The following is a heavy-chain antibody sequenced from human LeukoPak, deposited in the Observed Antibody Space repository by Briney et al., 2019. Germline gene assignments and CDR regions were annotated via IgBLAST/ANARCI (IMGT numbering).Heavy chain of an antibody. Sequence: GASVKVSCKASGGTFSSYAISWVRQAPGQGLEWMGRIIPIFGTANYAQKFQGRVTITADKSTSTAYMELSSLRSEDTAVYYCAREGDYYDSSGYWHWFDPWGQGTLVIASS. V-gene: IGHV1-69*06. D-gene: IGHD3-22*01. CDR2: IIPIFGTA. CDR1: GGTFSSYA. CDR3: AREGDYYDSSGYWHWFDP. J-gene: IGHJ5*02.